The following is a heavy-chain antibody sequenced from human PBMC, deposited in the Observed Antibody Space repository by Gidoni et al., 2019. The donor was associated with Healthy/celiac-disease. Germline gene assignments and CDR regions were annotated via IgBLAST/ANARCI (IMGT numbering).Heavy chain of an antibody. Sequence: QVQLVESGGGLVKPGGSLSLSCAAPGFTFSDYYMSWIRQATGKGLEWVSYISSSGSTIYYADSVKGRFTISRDNAKNSLYLQMNSLRAEDTAVYYCARVVVVAATPFGSWFDPWGQGTLVTVSS. CDR2: ISSSGSTI. J-gene: IGHJ5*02. CDR1: GFTFSDYY. CDR3: ARVVVVAATPFGSWFDP. D-gene: IGHD2-15*01. V-gene: IGHV3-11*01.